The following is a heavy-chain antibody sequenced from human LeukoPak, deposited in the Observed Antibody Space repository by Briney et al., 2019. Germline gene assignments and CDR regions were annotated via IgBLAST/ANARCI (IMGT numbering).Heavy chain of an antibody. CDR2: INHSGST. Sequence: SETLSLTCAVYGGSFSGYYWSWIRQPPGKGLEWIGEINHSGSTNYNPSLKSRVTISVDTSKNQFSLKLSSVTAADTAVYYCARLGSRPAYYYYYTDVWGKGTTVTVSS. CDR3: ARLGSRPAYYYYYTDV. CDR1: GGSFSGYY. J-gene: IGHJ6*03. V-gene: IGHV4-34*01. D-gene: IGHD1-14*01.